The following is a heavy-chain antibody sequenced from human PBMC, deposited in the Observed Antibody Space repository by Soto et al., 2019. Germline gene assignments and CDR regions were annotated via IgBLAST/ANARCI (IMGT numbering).Heavy chain of an antibody. J-gene: IGHJ4*02. V-gene: IGHV3-23*01. CDR2: ISGSGVTT. CDR3: AKQRAGFGSGSDTYYFDY. CDR1: GFTFSSNA. Sequence: EVQLLESGGGLVQPGGSLRISCIGSGFTFSSNAMSWVRQAPGKGLEWVSAISGSGVTTYYADSVKGRFAVSRDNSNNTLYLQMNSLRDEDTAVYYCAKQRAGFGSGSDTYYFDYWGQGTLVTVSS. D-gene: IGHD3-10*01.